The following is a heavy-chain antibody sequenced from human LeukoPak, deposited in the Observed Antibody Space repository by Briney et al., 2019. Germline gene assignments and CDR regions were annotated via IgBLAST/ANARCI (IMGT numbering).Heavy chain of an antibody. Sequence: ASVKVSCKASGYTFINNWMHWVRQAPGQGLEWVGLINPTGTRTLYAQKFQGRVTLTRDMSTTTDYMELSSLTSEDTAVYYCAREGRSIAAQSGGYAPVYFDYWGQGTLVTVSS. J-gene: IGHJ4*02. D-gene: IGHD6-6*01. CDR2: INPTGTRT. CDR1: GYTFINNW. CDR3: AREGRSIAAQSGGYAPVYFDY. V-gene: IGHV1-46*01.